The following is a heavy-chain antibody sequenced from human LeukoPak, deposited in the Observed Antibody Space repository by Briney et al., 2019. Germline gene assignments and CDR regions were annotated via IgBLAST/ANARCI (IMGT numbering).Heavy chain of an antibody. D-gene: IGHD2-15*01. Sequence: SETLSLTCAVYGGSFSGYYWSWIRQPPGKGLEWIGEINHSGSTNYNPSLKSRVTISVDTSKNQFSLKLSSVTAADAAVYYCARSGLRSGGSCYNNWGQGTLVTVSS. J-gene: IGHJ4*02. CDR2: INHSGST. CDR1: GGSFSGYY. V-gene: IGHV4-34*01. CDR3: ARSGLRSGGSCYNN.